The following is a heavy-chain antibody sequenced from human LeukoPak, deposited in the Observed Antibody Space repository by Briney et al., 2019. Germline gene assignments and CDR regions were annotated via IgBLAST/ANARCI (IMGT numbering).Heavy chain of an antibody. J-gene: IGHJ5*02. CDR1: GYTFTSYD. V-gene: IGHV1-8*03. D-gene: IGHD2-15*01. CDR3: ARGRGFGSGPKRYWFDP. CDR2: MNPNSGNT. Sequence: GASVKVSCKASGYTFTSYDINWVRQATGQGLEWMGWMNPNSGNTGYAQKFQGRVTITRNTSISTAYMELSSLRFEDTAVYYCARGRGFGSGPKRYWFDPWGQGTLVTVSS.